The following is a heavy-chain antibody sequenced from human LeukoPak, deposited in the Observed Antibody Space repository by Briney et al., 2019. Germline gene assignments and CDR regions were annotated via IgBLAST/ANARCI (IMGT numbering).Heavy chain of an antibody. V-gene: IGHV3-30*04. CDR3: ARGTAVLLWFGAQSGLDP. Sequence: GGSLRLSWAASGFTFSSYAMHWVRQAPGKGLEWVAVISYDGSNKYYADSVKGRFTISRDNSKNTLYLQMNSLRAEDTAVYYCARGTAVLLWFGAQSGLDPWGQGTLVTVSS. J-gene: IGHJ5*02. D-gene: IGHD3-10*01. CDR1: GFTFSSYA. CDR2: ISYDGSNK.